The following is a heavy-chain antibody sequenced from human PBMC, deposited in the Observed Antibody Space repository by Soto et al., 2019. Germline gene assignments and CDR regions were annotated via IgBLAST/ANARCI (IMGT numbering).Heavy chain of an antibody. J-gene: IGHJ6*03. CDR3: ARRGYCSSSRCYLGLDYYYYMRV. Sequence: EVQLVESGGGLVQPGGSLRLSCAASGFTFSSYSMNWVRQAPGKGLEWVSYISSSSSTIYYADSVKGRFTISRDNAENSLHLQMNSLRAEDTAVDYCARRGYCSSSRCYLGLDYYYYMRVWSKGTTVTVSS. V-gene: IGHV3-48*01. D-gene: IGHD2-2*01. CDR1: GFTFSSYS. CDR2: ISSSSSTI.